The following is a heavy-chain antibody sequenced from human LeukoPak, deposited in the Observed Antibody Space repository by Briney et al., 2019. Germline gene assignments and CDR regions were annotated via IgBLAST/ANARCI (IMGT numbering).Heavy chain of an antibody. V-gene: IGHV4-39*01. CDR2: IYYSGST. Sequence: SETLSLTCTVSGGSISSSSYYWGWIRQPPGKGLEWIGSIYYSGSTYYNPSLKSRVTISVDTSKNQFSLKLSSVTAADTAVYYCARHGSVVVVTANFDYWGQRTLVTVSS. CDR3: ARHGSVVVVTANFDY. D-gene: IGHD2-21*02. CDR1: GGSISSSSYY. J-gene: IGHJ4*02.